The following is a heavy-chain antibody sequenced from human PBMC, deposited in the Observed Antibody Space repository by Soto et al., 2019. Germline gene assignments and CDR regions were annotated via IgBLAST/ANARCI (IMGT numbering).Heavy chain of an antibody. J-gene: IGHJ5*02. Sequence: GGSLRLSCASSGFTFISYAMHWVRQAPGKGLEWVAVISYDGSNKYYADSVKGRFTISRDNSKNTLYLQMNSLRAEDTAVYYCAREVRLGYCSGGSCYGWFDPWGQGTLVTSPQ. CDR2: ISYDGSNK. CDR1: GFTFISYA. V-gene: IGHV3-30-3*01. D-gene: IGHD2-15*01. CDR3: AREVRLGYCSGGSCYGWFDP.